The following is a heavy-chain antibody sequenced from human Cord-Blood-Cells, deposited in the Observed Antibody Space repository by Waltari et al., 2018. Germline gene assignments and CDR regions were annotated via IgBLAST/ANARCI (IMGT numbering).Heavy chain of an antibody. D-gene: IGHD6-6*01. CDR3: ARGGPYSSSSFDY. J-gene: IGHJ4*02. Sequence: QVQLQESGPGLVKPSETLSLTCPVPGYSISSGCYWGWIRQPPGKGLEWIGSIYHNGSTYYNPSLKCRVTISVDTSKNQSSLKLSSVTAADTAVYYCARGGPYSSSSFDYWGQGTLVTVSS. CDR1: GYSISSGCY. V-gene: IGHV4-38-2*02. CDR2: IYHNGST.